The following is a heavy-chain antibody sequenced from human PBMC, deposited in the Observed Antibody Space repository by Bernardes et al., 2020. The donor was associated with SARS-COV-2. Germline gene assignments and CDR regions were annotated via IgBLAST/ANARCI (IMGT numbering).Heavy chain of an antibody. CDR3: ARDTGEY. J-gene: IGHJ4*02. Sequence: SETLSLTCIVSGVSVSNYYWSWFRQSPGKGLEWIGFIHNSGRTNYNPSLKSRVTISLDTSKNQFSLKLTSVTAEDTAMYYCARDTGEYCGQGTLVTVSS. V-gene: IGHV4-59*02. CDR2: IHNSGRT. D-gene: IGHD3-16*01. CDR1: GVSVSNYY.